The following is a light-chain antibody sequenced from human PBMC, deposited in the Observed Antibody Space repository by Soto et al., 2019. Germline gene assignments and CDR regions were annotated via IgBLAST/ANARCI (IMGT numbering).Light chain of an antibody. J-gene: IGKJ4*01. CDR2: KAS. V-gene: IGKV1-5*03. Sequence: DIQMTQSPSTLSASVGDRVTITCRASQSISSWLAWYQQKPGKAPKLLIYKASTLESGVPSRFSGSGSGTEFTLPISSLQPDDSATYYCQQYDSYALTFGGGTKVEIK. CDR1: QSISSW. CDR3: QQYDSYALT.